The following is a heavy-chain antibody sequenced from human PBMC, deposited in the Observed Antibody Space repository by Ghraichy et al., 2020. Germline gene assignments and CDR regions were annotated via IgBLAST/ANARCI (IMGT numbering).Heavy chain of an antibody. J-gene: IGHJ4*02. CDR1: GFTFSDYS. CDR3: ARFSLGEFNPFDY. V-gene: IGHV3-21*01. CDR2: ISSSSSYI. Sequence: GGSLRLSCAASGFTFSDYSMNWVRQAPGKGLEWVSSISSSSSYIHYADSVKGRLTISRDNAKNSLYLQMNSLRAEDTAVYYCARFSLGEFNPFDYWGQGTLVTVSS. D-gene: IGHD3-10*01.